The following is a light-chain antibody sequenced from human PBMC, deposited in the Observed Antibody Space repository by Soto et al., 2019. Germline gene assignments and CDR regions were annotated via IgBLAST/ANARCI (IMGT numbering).Light chain of an antibody. CDR1: SSDVGGYNY. V-gene: IGLV2-11*01. CDR2: DVS. J-gene: IGLJ1*01. Sequence: QSALTQPRSVSGSPGQSVTISCTGTSSDVGGYNYVSWYQEHPGKAPKLMLYDVSKRPSGVPDRFSGSKSGNTASLTISGLQPEDEADYYCCSYAGSYTFVFGTGTKVTVL. CDR3: CSYAGSYTFV.